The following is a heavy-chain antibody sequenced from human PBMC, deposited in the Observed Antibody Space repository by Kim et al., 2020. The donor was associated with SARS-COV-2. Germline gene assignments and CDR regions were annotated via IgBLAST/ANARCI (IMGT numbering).Heavy chain of an antibody. Sequence: SETLSLTCTVSGYSISSGYYWGWIRQPPGKGLEWIGSIYHSGSTYYNPSLKSRVTISVDTSKNQFSLKLSSVTAADTAVYYCAREGRWLQTDYWGQGTL. V-gene: IGHV4-38-2*02. CDR1: GYSISSGYY. CDR3: AREGRWLQTDY. CDR2: IYHSGST. J-gene: IGHJ4*02. D-gene: IGHD5-12*01.